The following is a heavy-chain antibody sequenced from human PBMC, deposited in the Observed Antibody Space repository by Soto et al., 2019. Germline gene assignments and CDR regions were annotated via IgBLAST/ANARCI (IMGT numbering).Heavy chain of an antibody. J-gene: IGHJ6*02. V-gene: IGHV1-18*01. Sequence: QVQLVQSGAEVKKPGASVKVSCKASGYTFTSYGISWVRQAPGQGLEWMGWISAYNGNTNYAQKLQGRVTMTTDTSTRTAYMELRSLRSDDTAVYYCARDLSYGSGSFYGAYYYYGMDVWGQGTTVTVSS. CDR1: GYTFTSYG. CDR2: ISAYNGNT. D-gene: IGHD3-10*01. CDR3: ARDLSYGSGSFYGAYYYYGMDV.